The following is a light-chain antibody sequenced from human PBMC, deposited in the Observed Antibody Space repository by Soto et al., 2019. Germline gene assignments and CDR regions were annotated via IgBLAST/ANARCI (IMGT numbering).Light chain of an antibody. CDR2: KAS. CDR3: QHYNSYSEA. CDR1: QTISSW. J-gene: IGKJ1*01. V-gene: IGKV1-5*03. Sequence: DIQMTQSPSTLSGSVGDRVTITCRASQTISSWLAWYQQKPGKAPKLLIYKASTLKSGVPSRFGGSGSGTEFTLTISSXQPDDFATYYCQHYNSYSEAFGQGTKVDIK.